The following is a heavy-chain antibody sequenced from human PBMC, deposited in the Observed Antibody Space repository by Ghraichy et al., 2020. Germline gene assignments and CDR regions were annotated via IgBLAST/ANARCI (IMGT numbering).Heavy chain of an antibody. CDR3: ARVRTVTTPLDY. J-gene: IGHJ4*02. CDR2: INHSGST. D-gene: IGHD4-17*01. CDR1: GGSFSGYY. Sequence: SETLSLTCAVYGGSFSGYYWSWIRQPPGKGLEWIGEINHSGSTNYNPSLKSRVTISVDTSKNQFSLKLSSVTAADTAVYYCARVRTVTTPLDYWGQGTLVTVSS. V-gene: IGHV4-34*01.